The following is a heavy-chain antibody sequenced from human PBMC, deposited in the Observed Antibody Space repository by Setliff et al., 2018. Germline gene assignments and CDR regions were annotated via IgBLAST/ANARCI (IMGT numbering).Heavy chain of an antibody. Sequence: SETLSLTCAVYGGSFSGYYWSWIRQPPGKGLEWIGEINHSGSTNYNPSLKSRVTISVDTSKNQFSLKLSSVTAADTAVYYCARGKVLYDYVWGSYRYEDYYYDMDVWGQGTTVTVSS. CDR1: GGSFSGYY. CDR3: ARGKVLYDYVWGSYRYEDYYYDMDV. J-gene: IGHJ6*02. D-gene: IGHD3-16*02. V-gene: IGHV4-34*01. CDR2: INHSGST.